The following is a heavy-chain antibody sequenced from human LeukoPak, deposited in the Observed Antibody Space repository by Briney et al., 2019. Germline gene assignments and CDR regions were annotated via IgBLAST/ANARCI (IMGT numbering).Heavy chain of an antibody. CDR3: ARNPNYGSGSYYAEYNWFDP. J-gene: IGHJ5*02. V-gene: IGHV3-48*03. CDR2: ISSSGSTI. CDR1: GFTFSSYE. Sequence: GGSLRLSCVASGFTFSSYEMNWVRQAPGKGLEWVSYISSSGSTIYYADSVKGRFTISRDNAKNSLYLQMNSLRAEDTAVYYCARNPNYGSGSYYAEYNWFDPWGQGTLVTVSS. D-gene: IGHD3-10*01.